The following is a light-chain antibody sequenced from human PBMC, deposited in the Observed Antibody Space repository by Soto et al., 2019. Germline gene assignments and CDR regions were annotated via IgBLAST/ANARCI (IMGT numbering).Light chain of an antibody. CDR2: KAS. CDR1: QSISSW. Sequence: DIQMTQSPSTLSAFVGDRVTITCRASQSISSWLAWYQQKPGKAPKLLIYKASGLENGVPSRFSGSGSGTQFTLTISSLQPDEFATYYCQHYNNYPLTFGGGTKVEIK. J-gene: IGKJ4*01. CDR3: QHYNNYPLT. V-gene: IGKV1-5*03.